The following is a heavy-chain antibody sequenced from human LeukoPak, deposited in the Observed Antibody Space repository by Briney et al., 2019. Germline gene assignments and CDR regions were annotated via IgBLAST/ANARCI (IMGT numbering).Heavy chain of an antibody. J-gene: IGHJ4*02. D-gene: IGHD3-3*01. CDR2: IYYGGST. CDR1: GGSISSYY. Sequence: SETLSLTCTVSGGSISSYYWSWIRQPPGKGLEWIGYIYYGGSTNYNPSLKSRVTISVDTSKNQFSLKLSSVTAADTAVYYCARSGEGYYDFWSGYFRYWGQGTLVTVSS. V-gene: IGHV4-59*01. CDR3: ARSGEGYYDFWSGYFRY.